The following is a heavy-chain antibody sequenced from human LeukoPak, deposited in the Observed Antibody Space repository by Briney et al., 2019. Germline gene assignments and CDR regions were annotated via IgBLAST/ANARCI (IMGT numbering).Heavy chain of an antibody. Sequence: GESLKISCKGSGSNFTTYGTAGLRRMPGKARKGMGIIYPGDSDTRYSPSFQGQVTISADKSISTAYLQWSSLKASDTAMYYCARPSLYGYKAAFDIWGQGTMVTVSS. CDR2: IYPGDSDT. CDR3: ARPSLYGYKAAFDI. V-gene: IGHV5-51*01. CDR1: GSNFTTYG. J-gene: IGHJ3*02. D-gene: IGHD5-18*01.